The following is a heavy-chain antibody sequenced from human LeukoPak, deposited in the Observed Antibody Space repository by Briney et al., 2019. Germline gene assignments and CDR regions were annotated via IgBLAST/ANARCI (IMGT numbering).Heavy chain of an antibody. D-gene: IGHD4-23*01. CDR3: ARAVYYGGNYFDY. CDR2: IYYSGST. Sequence: GSLRLSCAASGFTFSSYWMSWVRQSPGKGLEWIGNIYYSGSTYYNPSLQSRVTISVDTSKNQFSLKLSSVTAADTAVYYCARAVYYGGNYFDYWGQGTLVTVSS. J-gene: IGHJ4*02. CDR1: GFTFSSYW. V-gene: IGHV4-4*02.